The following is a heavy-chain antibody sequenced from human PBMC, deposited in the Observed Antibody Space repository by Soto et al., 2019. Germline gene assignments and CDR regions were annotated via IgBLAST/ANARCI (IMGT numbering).Heavy chain of an antibody. J-gene: IGHJ6*02. CDR3: ARLSPDSSGFQNNMDV. V-gene: IGHV5-10-1*01. D-gene: IGHD3-22*01. CDR1: GYSFSSYW. CDR2: IDPSDSYT. Sequence: LGESLKISCKGSGYSFSSYWISWVRQMPGKGLDWMGRIDPSDSYTNYNPSFQGHVTISADKSISTAYLQWSSLKASDTAMYYCARLSPDSSGFQNNMDVWGQGTTVTVSS.